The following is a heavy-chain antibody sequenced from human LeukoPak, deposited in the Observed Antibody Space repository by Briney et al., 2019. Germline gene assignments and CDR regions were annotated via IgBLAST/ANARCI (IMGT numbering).Heavy chain of an antibody. Sequence: GGSLRLSCAASGFTFNNYSMNWVRQAPGKGLEWVSSISNSSSYIYYADSVKGRFTISRDNAKNSLYLQMSSLRAEDTGVYYCARRVAVADNYFDYWGQGTLVTVSS. V-gene: IGHV3-21*01. CDR1: GFTFNNYS. CDR3: ARRVAVADNYFDY. D-gene: IGHD6-19*01. J-gene: IGHJ4*02. CDR2: ISNSSSYI.